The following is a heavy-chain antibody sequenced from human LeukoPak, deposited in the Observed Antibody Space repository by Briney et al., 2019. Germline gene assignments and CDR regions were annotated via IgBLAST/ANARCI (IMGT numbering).Heavy chain of an antibody. CDR3: ARLESSGYDLRYAREYYFDY. V-gene: IGHV1-18*01. D-gene: IGHD5-12*01. J-gene: IGHJ4*02. CDR1: GYTFTSYG. Sequence: ASVKVSCKASGYTFTSYGISWVRQAPGQGLEWMGWISAYNGNTNYAQKLQGRVTMTTDTSTSTAYMELRSLRSDDTAVYYCARLESSGYDLRYAREYYFDYWGQGTLVTVSS. CDR2: ISAYNGNT.